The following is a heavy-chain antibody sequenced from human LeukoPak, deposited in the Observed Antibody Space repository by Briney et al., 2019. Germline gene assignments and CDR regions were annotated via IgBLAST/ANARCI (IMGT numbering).Heavy chain of an antibody. J-gene: IGHJ4*02. Sequence: GGSLRLSCSASGFTFSSFALHWVRQAPGKGLEYVSSISSNGGSTYYADSVKGRFTISRDNSKNTLYFQMSSLRAEDTAVYYCVISDNRVGATYFDLWGQGTLVTVSS. CDR1: GFTFSSFA. V-gene: IGHV3-64*05. CDR3: VISDNRVGATYFDL. D-gene: IGHD5-12*01. CDR2: ISSNGGST.